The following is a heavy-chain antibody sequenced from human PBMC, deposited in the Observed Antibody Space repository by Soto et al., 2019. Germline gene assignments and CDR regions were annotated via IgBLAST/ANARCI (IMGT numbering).Heavy chain of an antibody. J-gene: IGHJ4*02. CDR3: ANEGNSGWTMSG. CDR1: GFNFGDFS. V-gene: IGHV3-48*02. CDR2: ISGKSRSI. D-gene: IGHD6-19*01. Sequence: EVHLVESGGGLVQIGGSLRLSCAGSGFNFGDFSINWVRQGPGKGLEWVSYISGKSRSIYYAESVKGRFTISRDNARHTLYLQTNSLTDEDTAVYYCANEGNSGWTMSGWGQGTLVTVSS.